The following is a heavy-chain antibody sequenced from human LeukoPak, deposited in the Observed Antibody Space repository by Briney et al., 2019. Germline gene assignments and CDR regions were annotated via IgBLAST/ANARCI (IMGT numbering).Heavy chain of an antibody. Sequence: PSETLSLTCAVSGGSISSSNWWSWVRQPPGKGLEWIGEIYRSGSTNYNPSLKSRVTISVDKSKNQFSLKLSSVTAADTAVYYCARSWELSRGTFDYWGQGTLVTVSS. CDR2: IYRSGST. V-gene: IGHV4-4*02. D-gene: IGHD1-26*01. J-gene: IGHJ4*02. CDR3: ARSWELSRGTFDY. CDR1: GGSISSSNW.